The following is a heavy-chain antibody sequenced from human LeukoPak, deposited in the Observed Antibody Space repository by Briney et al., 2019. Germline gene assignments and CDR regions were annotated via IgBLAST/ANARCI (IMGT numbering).Heavy chain of an antibody. D-gene: IGHD5-12*01. CDR3: TRDWSVATIPGYYYYYGMDV. Sequence: GGSLRLSCTASGFTFGDYAMSWVRQAPGKGLEWVGFIRSKAYGGTTEYAASVKGRFTISRDDSKSIAYLQMNSLKTEDTAVYYCTRDWSVATIPGYYYYYGMDVWGQGTTVTASS. CDR2: IRSKAYGGTT. CDR1: GFTFGDYA. J-gene: IGHJ6*02. V-gene: IGHV3-49*04.